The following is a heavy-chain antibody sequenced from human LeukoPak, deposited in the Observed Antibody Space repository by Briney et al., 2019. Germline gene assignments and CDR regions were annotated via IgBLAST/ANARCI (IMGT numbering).Heavy chain of an antibody. CDR1: GFTFSSYA. J-gene: IGHJ4*02. D-gene: IGHD3-16*01. CDR3: ARDGGPTQDYFDY. CDR2: ISYDGSNK. Sequence: GGSLRLSCAASGFTFSSYAMHWVRQAPGKGLEWVAVISYDGSNKYYADSVKGRFTISRDNSKNTLYLQMNSLRAEDTAVYYCARDGGPTQDYFDYWGQGTLVTVSS. V-gene: IGHV3-30-3*01.